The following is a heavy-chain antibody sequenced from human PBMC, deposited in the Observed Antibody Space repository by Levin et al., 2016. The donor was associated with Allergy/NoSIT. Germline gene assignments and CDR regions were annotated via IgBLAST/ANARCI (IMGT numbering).Heavy chain of an antibody. CDR2: IKSKTDGGTT. J-gene: IGHJ4*02. CDR1: GFTFSNAW. Sequence: GESLKISCAASGFTFSNAWMSWVRQAPGKGLEWVGRIKSKTDGGTTDYAAPVKGRFTISRDDSKNTLYLQMNSLKTEDTAVYYCTTDPGTRYCSSTSCYTSDYWGQGTLVTVSS. D-gene: IGHD2-2*02. V-gene: IGHV3-15*01. CDR3: TTDPGTRYCSSTSCYTSDY.